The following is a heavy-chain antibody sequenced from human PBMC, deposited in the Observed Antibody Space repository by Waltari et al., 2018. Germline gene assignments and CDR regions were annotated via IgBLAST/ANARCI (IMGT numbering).Heavy chain of an antibody. J-gene: IGHJ4*02. CDR3: ARDLVGTGHVDY. CDR2: IYYSGST. Sequence: QLQLQESGPGLVKPSETLSLTCTVPGVSISSISYYWGCIRQPPGKGLEWIGSIYYSGSTYYNPSLKSRVTISVDTSKNQFSLKLSSVTAADTAVYYCARDLVGTGHVDYWGQGTLVTVSS. D-gene: IGHD1-26*01. CDR1: GVSISSISYY. V-gene: IGHV4-39*07.